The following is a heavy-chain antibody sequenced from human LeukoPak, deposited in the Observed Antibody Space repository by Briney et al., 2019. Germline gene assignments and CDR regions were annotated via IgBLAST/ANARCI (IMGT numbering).Heavy chain of an antibody. Sequence: ASVKVSCKASGYTFTSYDINWVRQATGQGLEWMGWMNPNSGNTGYAQKFQGRVTMTRNTSISTAYMELSSLRSEDTAVYYCATFSSSKTTYNWFDPWGQGTLVTVSS. J-gene: IGHJ5*02. CDR1: GYTFTSYD. CDR3: ATFSSSKTTYNWFDP. V-gene: IGHV1-8*01. D-gene: IGHD6-13*01. CDR2: MNPNSGNT.